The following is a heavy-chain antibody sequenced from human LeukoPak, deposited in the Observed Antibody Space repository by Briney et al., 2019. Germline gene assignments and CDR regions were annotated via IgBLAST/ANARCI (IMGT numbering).Heavy chain of an antibody. CDR3: ARSIAVAGLGWFDP. Sequence: GASVKVSCKASGYTFTSYGISWVRQAPGQGLEWMGWISAYNGNTNYAQKLQGRVTMTTDTSTSTAYMELRSLRSDDTAVYYCARSIAVAGLGWFDPWGQGTLVTVSS. CDR1: GYTFTSYG. V-gene: IGHV1-18*01. CDR2: ISAYNGNT. D-gene: IGHD6-19*01. J-gene: IGHJ5*02.